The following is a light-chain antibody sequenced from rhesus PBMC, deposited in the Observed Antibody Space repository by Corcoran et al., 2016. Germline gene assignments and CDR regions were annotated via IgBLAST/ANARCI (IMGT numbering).Light chain of an antibody. J-gene: IGKJ4*01. CDR2: KAS. V-gene: IGKV1-22*01. CDR3: QQYSGRPLT. Sequence: DIQMTQSPSSLSASVGDTVTITCRASQGISSWLAWYQQKPGKAPKLLIYKASSLQSGVPSRFSGSGSGTDFTLTDSSLQSRDFATCYCQQYSGRPLTFGGGTKVELK. CDR1: QGISSW.